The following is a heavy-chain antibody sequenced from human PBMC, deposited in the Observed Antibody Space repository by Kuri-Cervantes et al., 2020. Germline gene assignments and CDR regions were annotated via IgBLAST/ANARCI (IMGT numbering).Heavy chain of an antibody. CDR3: AYHSEEQLVAYYYYYGMDV. CDR1: GYTFTSYG. Sequence: ASVKVSCKASGYTFTSYGISWVRQAPGQGLEWMGWISAYNGNTNYAQKLQGRVTMTTDTSTSTAYMELSSLRSEDTAVYYCAYHSEEQLVAYYYYYGMDVWGQGTTVTVSS. CDR2: ISAYNGNT. V-gene: IGHV1-18*01. J-gene: IGHJ6*02. D-gene: IGHD6-13*01.